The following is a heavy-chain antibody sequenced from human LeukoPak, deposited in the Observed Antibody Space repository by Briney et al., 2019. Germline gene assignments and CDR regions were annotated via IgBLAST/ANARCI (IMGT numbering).Heavy chain of an antibody. CDR3: ARSVFTGAYPDFFDF. V-gene: IGHV4-38-2*02. Sequence: MSSETLSLTCTVSGYSISSGYYWGWIRQPPGKGLEWIGSIYHSGSTYYNPSLKSRVTISVDTSKNQFSLKLSSVTAADTALYYCARSVFTGAYPDFFDFWGQGALVTVSS. J-gene: IGHJ4*02. CDR2: IYHSGST. CDR1: GYSISSGYY.